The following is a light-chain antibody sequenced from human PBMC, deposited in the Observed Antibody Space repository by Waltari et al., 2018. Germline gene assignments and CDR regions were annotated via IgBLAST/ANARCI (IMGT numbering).Light chain of an antibody. CDR2: GAS. V-gene: IGKV3-15*01. Sequence: EIVMTQSPATMSVSPGARDTLSCRASQSVSSNLAWYQQKRGQAPRLLIYGASTRAAGIPARFSGSGSGTEFTLTISSLQSEDFAVYYCQHYNNWPHWTFGQGTKVEIK. CDR3: QHYNNWPHWT. CDR1: QSVSSN. J-gene: IGKJ1*01.